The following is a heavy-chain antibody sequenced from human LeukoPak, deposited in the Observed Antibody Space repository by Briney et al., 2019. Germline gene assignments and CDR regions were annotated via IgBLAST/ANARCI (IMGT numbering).Heavy chain of an antibody. CDR2: ISYDGSNK. Sequence: GRSLRLSCAASGFTFSSYAMHWVRQAPGKGLEWVAVISYDGSNKYYADSVKGRFTISRDNSKNTLYLQMNSLRAEDTAVYYCARVPKTYYYDSSGYSLRGYFDYWGQGTLVTVSS. J-gene: IGHJ4*02. CDR1: GFTFSSYA. V-gene: IGHV3-30-3*01. CDR3: ARVPKTYYYDSSGYSLRGYFDY. D-gene: IGHD3-22*01.